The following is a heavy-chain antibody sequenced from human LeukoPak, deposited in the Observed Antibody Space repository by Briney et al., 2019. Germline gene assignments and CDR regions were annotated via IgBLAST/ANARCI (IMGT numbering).Heavy chain of an antibody. CDR3: ARGLDYYGSGNDY. J-gene: IGHJ4*02. CDR2: ISNRISTI. D-gene: IGHD3-10*01. CDR1: GFTFSRYS. Sequence: GGSLRLSCAASGFTFSRYSMNWVRQAPGKGLEWVSYISNRISTIYYADSVKGRFTISRDNAKNSLYLQMNSLRDEDTAVYYCARGLDYYGSGNDYWGQGTLVTVSS. V-gene: IGHV3-48*02.